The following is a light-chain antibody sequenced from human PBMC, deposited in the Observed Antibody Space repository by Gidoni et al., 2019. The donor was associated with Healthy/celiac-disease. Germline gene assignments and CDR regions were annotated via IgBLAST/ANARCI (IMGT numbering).Light chain of an antibody. CDR2: LGS. CDR3: MQALQTPYT. J-gene: IGKJ2*01. CDR1: QSLLHSNGYNY. Sequence: DIVMTQSPFSLPVTPGEPASISCRSSQSLLHSNGYNYLDWYLQKPGQSLQLLIYLGSNRASGVPDRFSGSGSGTDFTLKISRVEAEDVGVYYCMQALQTPYTFGQGTKLEIK. V-gene: IGKV2-28*01.